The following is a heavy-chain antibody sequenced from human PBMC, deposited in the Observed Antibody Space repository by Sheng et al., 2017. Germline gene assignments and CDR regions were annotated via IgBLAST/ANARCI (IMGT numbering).Heavy chain of an antibody. D-gene: IGHD3-16*01. CDR2: AYHAGTT. V-gene: IGHV4-39*07. Sequence: QLQLQESGPGLVKPSETLSLTCAVSGGSVSTTNYFWGWIRQSPGKGLEWIASAYHAGTTYYNPSLRSRVIVSVDTSENQFSLRLRSVTAADTAVYYCARVRLGDLALPSCFDYVGPGDALVTVSS. CDR1: GGSVSTTNYF. J-gene: IGHJ4*02. CDR3: ARVRLGDLALPSCFDY.